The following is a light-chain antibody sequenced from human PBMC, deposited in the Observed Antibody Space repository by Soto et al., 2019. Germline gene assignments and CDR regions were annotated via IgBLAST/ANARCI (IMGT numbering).Light chain of an antibody. CDR1: SSDVGGYNY. CDR2: DVS. CDR3: CSYTTSNTRQIV. V-gene: IGLV2-14*03. J-gene: IGLJ1*01. Sequence: QSALTQPASVSGSPGQSITISCTGTSSDVGGYNYVSWYQHHPGKAPKLMIYDVSNRPSVVSNRFTGSKSGNTASLTISGLQPEDEADYYCCSYTTSNTRQIVFGTGTKLTVL.